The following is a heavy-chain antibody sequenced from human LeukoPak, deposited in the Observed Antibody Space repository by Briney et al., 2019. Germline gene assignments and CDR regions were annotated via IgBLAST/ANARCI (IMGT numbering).Heavy chain of an antibody. J-gene: IGHJ4*02. D-gene: IGHD4-17*01. Sequence: GGSLRLSCAASGFTFSSYSMNWVRQAPRKGLEWVSSISSISYIYYAELVKGRFTISRDTAKNSLYLEMNSLRAEDTAVYYCARDQYGDYALDYWGQGTLVTVSS. V-gene: IGHV3-21*01. CDR3: ARDQYGDYALDY. CDR2: ISSISYI. CDR1: GFTFSSYS.